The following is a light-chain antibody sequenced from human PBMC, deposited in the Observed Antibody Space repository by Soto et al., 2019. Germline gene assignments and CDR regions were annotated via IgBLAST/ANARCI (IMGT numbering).Light chain of an antibody. V-gene: IGLV4-69*01. CDR2: LDSDGSH. CDR1: SGHSSYT. Sequence: QPVLTQSPSASDSLGASGKLTCTLSSGHSSYTIVWHQKQPDKGPRYLMNLDSDGSHSKGDGSPDRFSGASSVADRYLTISSLQSEDEADYYCQTWATGPDWVFGGGTKLTVL. CDR3: QTWATGPDWV. J-gene: IGLJ3*02.